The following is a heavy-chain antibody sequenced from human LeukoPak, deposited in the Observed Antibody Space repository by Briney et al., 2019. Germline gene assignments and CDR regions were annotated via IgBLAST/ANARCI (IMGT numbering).Heavy chain of an antibody. D-gene: IGHD5-18*01. V-gene: IGHV4-34*01. Sequence: SETLSLTCAVYGGSFSGYYWSWIRQPPGKGLEWIGETNHSGSTNYNPSLKSRVTISVDTSKKQLSLKLTSVTAADTAVYYCARRIEKTAMVDYWGQGTLVTVSS. J-gene: IGHJ4*02. CDR3: ARRIEKTAMVDY. CDR1: GGSFSGYY. CDR2: TNHSGST.